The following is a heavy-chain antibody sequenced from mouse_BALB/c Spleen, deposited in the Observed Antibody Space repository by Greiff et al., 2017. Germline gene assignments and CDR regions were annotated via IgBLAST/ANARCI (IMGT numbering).Heavy chain of an antibody. Sequence: EVQRVESGGGLVQPGGSLKLSCAASGFTFSSYGMSWVRQTPDKRLELVATINSNGGSTYYPDSVKGRFTISRDNAKNTLYLQMSSLKSEDTAMYYCALLRLNYAMDYWGQGTSVTVSS. J-gene: IGHJ4*01. V-gene: IGHV5-6-3*01. CDR3: ALLRLNYAMDY. D-gene: IGHD1-2*01. CDR2: INSNGGST. CDR1: GFTFSSYG.